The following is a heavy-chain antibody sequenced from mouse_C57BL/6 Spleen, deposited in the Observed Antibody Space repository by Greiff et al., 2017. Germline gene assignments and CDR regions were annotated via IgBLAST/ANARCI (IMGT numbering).Heavy chain of an antibody. V-gene: IGHV3-5*01. CDR3: ARDPYYYWYFDV. Sequence: VQLQQSGPGLVKPSQTVFLTCTVTGISITTGNYRWSWIRQFPGNKLEWIGYIYYSGTITYNPSLTSRTTITRDTPKNQFFLEMNSLTAEDTATYYCARDPYYYWYFDVWGTGTTVTVSS. CDR1: GISITTGNYR. D-gene: IGHD2-10*01. J-gene: IGHJ1*03. CDR2: IYYSGTI.